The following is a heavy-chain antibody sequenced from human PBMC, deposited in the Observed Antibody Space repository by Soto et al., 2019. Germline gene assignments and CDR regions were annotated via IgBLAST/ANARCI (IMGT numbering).Heavy chain of an antibody. J-gene: IGHJ5*02. CDR1: GGSISSSSYY. V-gene: IGHV4-39*01. CDR3: ARHSGGYDFWAGNWFDP. Sequence: SETLSLTCTVSGGSISSSSYYWGWIRQPPGKGLEWIGSIYYSGSTYYNPSLKSRVTISVDTSKNQFSLKLSSVTAADTAVYYCARHSGGYDFWAGNWFDPWGQGTLVTVSS. CDR2: IYYSGST. D-gene: IGHD3-3*01.